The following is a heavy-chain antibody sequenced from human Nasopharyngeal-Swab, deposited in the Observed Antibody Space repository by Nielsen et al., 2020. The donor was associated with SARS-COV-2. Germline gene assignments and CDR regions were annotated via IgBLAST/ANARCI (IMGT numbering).Heavy chain of an antibody. CDR2: IDTDGTIT. J-gene: IGHJ4*02. Sequence: LSLTCAASGFTFRTYWTHWVRQPPRKGLLWVSRIDTDGTITDYADSVKGRFTISRDNAKNTMYLQMNSLRADDTAMYFCARDRSGETGTVGADWGQGTLVTVSS. CDR1: GFTFRTYW. CDR3: ARDRSGETGTVGAD. V-gene: IGHV3-74*01. D-gene: IGHD1-7*01.